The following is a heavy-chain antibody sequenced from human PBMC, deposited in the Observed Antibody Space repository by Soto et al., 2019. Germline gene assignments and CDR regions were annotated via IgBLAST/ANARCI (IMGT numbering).Heavy chain of an antibody. Sequence: QVQLVESGGGVVQPGRSLRLSCAASGFTFSSYGMHWVRQAPGKGLEWVAVISYDGSNKYYAVYVKGRFTISRDNSKNTLYLQMNSLRHEDTAVYYCAKDGGSGSYYGEHWGWFDPWGQGTLVTVSS. J-gene: IGHJ5*02. V-gene: IGHV3-30*18. D-gene: IGHD3-10*01. CDR1: GFTFSSYG. CDR2: ISYDGSNK. CDR3: AKDGGSGSYYGEHWGWFDP.